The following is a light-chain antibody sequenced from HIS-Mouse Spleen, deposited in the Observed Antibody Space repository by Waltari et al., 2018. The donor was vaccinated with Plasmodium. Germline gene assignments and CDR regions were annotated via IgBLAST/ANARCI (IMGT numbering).Light chain of an antibody. CDR1: QSVRSN. V-gene: IGKV3-15*01. Sequence: EIVMTQSPATRSVSPGERATLSCRASQSVRSNLAWYQQKPGQAPRLRIYGASTRATGIPARFSGSGSGTEFTLTISSLQSEDFAVYYCQQYNNWSFTFGPGTKVDIK. CDR3: QQYNNWSFT. J-gene: IGKJ3*01. CDR2: GAS.